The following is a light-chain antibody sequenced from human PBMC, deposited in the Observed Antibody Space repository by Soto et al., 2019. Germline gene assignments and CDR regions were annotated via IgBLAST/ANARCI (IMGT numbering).Light chain of an antibody. V-gene: IGKV4-1*01. CDR1: QSVFYSSRNKNY. Sequence: DIVMTQSPDSLAVSLGERATIHCKSSQSVFYSSRNKNYLAWYQQKPGQPPKLLISWASTREFGVPDRFSGSGSGTDSTLTISSLQAEDVAIYYCQHYYTTPPTFGQGTKVEI. CDR3: QHYYTTPPT. J-gene: IGKJ1*01. CDR2: WAS.